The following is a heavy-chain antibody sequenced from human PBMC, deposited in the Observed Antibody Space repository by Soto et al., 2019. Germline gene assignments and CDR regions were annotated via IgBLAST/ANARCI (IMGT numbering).Heavy chain of an antibody. CDR1: GYTFTSYD. D-gene: IGHD6-19*01. V-gene: IGHV1-8*01. Sequence: ASVKVSCKASGYTFTSYDINWVRQATGQGLEWMGWMNPNSGNTGYAQKFQGRVTMTRNTSVSTAYMELSSLRSEDTAVYYCARGLRIAVAGLDYYFDYWGQGTLVTVSS. J-gene: IGHJ4*02. CDR3: ARGLRIAVAGLDYYFDY. CDR2: MNPNSGNT.